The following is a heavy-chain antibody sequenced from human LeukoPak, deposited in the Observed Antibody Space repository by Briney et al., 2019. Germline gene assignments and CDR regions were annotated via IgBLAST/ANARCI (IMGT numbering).Heavy chain of an antibody. V-gene: IGHV1-2*02. Sequence: ASVKVSCKASGYTFTGYYMHWVRQAPGQGLEWMGWINPNSGGTNYAQKFQGRVTMTRDTSISTAYMELSRLRSDDTAVYYCARDLQQLVLGSDYWGQGTLVTVSS. CDR2: INPNSGGT. CDR3: ARDLQQLVLGSDY. J-gene: IGHJ4*02. D-gene: IGHD6-13*01. CDR1: GYTFTGYY.